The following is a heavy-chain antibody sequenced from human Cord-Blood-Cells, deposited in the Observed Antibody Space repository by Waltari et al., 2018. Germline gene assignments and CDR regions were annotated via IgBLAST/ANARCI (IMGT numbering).Heavy chain of an antibody. V-gene: IGHV4-34*01. J-gene: IGHJ3*02. Sequence: QVQLQQWGAGLLKPSETLSLTCAVSGGSFSGYYWSWIRQPPGKGLEWIGEINHSGSTNYNPSLKSRVTISVDTSKNQFSLKLSSVTAADTAVYYCARVAPSSAFDIWGQGTMVTVSS. CDR3: ARVAPSSAFDI. CDR2: INHSGST. CDR1: GGSFSGYY.